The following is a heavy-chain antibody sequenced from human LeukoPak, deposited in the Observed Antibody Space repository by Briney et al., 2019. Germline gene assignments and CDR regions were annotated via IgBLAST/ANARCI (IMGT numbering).Heavy chain of an antibody. J-gene: IGHJ3*02. Sequence: GGSLRLSCAASGFTFRSYWMHWVRQAPGKGLVWVSRINSDGSSTTYADSVKGRFTISRDNSKNTLYLQMNSLRAEDTAVYYCAKEYDILTGYYAFDIWGQGTMVTVSS. CDR3: AKEYDILTGYYAFDI. CDR1: GFTFRSYW. D-gene: IGHD3-9*01. V-gene: IGHV3-74*01. CDR2: INSDGSST.